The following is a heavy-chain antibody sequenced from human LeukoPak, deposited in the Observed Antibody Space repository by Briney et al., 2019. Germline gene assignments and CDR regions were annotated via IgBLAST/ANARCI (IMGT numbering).Heavy chain of an antibody. CDR2: IYYSGST. CDR1: GGSISGSY. CDR3: ARDLPPAAN. Sequence: KPSETLSLTCTVSGGSISGSYWSWIRQPPGKGLEWIGYIYYSGSTRYNPSLKSRVTISVDTSKKQFSLRLQSVTTADTAVYYCARDLPPAANWGQGTLVTVPS. J-gene: IGHJ4*02. V-gene: IGHV4-59*01.